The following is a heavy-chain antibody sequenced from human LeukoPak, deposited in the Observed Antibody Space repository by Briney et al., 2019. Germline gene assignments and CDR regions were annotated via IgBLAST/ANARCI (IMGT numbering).Heavy chain of an antibody. J-gene: IGHJ4*02. V-gene: IGHV4-34*01. CDR2: IYHSGST. D-gene: IGHD1-1*01. Sequence: PSETLSLTCAVYGGSFSGYYWNWIRQPPGKGLEWIGSIYHSGSTHYNSSLKSRVTISVDTSKNQLSLKLSSVTAADTAVYYCARGVGLTQGGTFDYWGQGTLVTVSS. CDR3: ARGVGLTQGGTFDY. CDR1: GGSFSGYY.